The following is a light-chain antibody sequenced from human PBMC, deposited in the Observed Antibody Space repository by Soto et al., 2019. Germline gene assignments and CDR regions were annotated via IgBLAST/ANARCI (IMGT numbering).Light chain of an antibody. CDR3: CSSAGSGTYV. J-gene: IGLJ1*01. V-gene: IGLV2-23*01. CDR1: NRVVANYDL. Sequence: QSVLTQPASVSGSPGQANALSCTGTNRVVANYDLVSWYQQHPGKAPKLIVYEGTKRPSGVSNRFSGSKSGNTASLTISGLQAEDEADYYCCSSAGSGTYVFGTGTKVTVL. CDR2: EGT.